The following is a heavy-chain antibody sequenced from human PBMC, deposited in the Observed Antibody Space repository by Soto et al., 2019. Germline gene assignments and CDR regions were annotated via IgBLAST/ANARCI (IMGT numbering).Heavy chain of an antibody. CDR3: AKGAGYSSGWLDY. Sequence: QVQLVESGGGVVQPGRSLRLSCAASGFTFSSYAMHWVRQAPGKGLEWVAVISYDGSNKYYADSVKGRFTISRDNSKNTLYLQMNSLRAEDTAVYYCAKGAGYSSGWLDYWVQGTLVTVSS. CDR1: GFTFSSYA. D-gene: IGHD6-19*01. CDR2: ISYDGSNK. V-gene: IGHV3-30*04. J-gene: IGHJ4*02.